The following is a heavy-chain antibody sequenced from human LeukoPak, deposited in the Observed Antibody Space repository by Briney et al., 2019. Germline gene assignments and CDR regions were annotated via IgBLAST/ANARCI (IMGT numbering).Heavy chain of an antibody. CDR2: INHSGST. CDR3: ASPPLPRPRKGYSSSSDPVEGDYYYMDV. Sequence: SETLSLTCTVSGGSISSSPCYWSWIRQPPGKGLEWIGEINHSGSTNYNPSLRSRVTISVDTSKNQFSLKLSSVTAADTAVYYCASPPLPRPRKGYSSSSDPVEGDYYYMDVWGKGTTVTVSS. CDR1: GGSISSSPCY. J-gene: IGHJ6*03. D-gene: IGHD6-6*01. V-gene: IGHV4-39*01.